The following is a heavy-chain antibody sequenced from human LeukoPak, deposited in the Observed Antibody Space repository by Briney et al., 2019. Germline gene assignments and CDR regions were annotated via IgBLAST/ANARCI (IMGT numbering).Heavy chain of an antibody. CDR1: GYTFTSYG. D-gene: IGHD1-1*01. V-gene: IGHV1-18*01. J-gene: IGHJ6*03. CDR2: ISAYNGNT. Sequence: ASVKVSCKASGYTFTSYGISWVRQAPGQGLEWMGWISAYNGNTNYAQKLQGRVTMTTDTSTSTAYMELRSLRSDDTAVYYCARDDGGKLERRGRHMDVWGKGTTVTVSS. CDR3: ARDDGGKLERRGRHMDV.